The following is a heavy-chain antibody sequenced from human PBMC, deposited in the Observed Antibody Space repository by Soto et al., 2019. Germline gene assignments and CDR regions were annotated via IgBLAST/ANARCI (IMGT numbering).Heavy chain of an antibody. V-gene: IGHV4-39*01. D-gene: IGHD1-1*01. CDR3: ARQQHDDYNYYYMDV. Sequence: SETLSLTCTVSGGSISTENFNWGWIRQPPGKGLEWIGSVYYGGTTYYNPSLQSRVTISVDTSKNQFSLNLYPVTAADTAVYYCARQQHDDYNYYYMDVWGKGTTVTVSS. CDR2: VYYGGTT. CDR1: GGSISTENFN. J-gene: IGHJ6*03.